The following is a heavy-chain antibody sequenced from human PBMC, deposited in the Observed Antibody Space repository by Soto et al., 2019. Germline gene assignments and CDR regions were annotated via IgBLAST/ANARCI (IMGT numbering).Heavy chain of an antibody. CDR3: ASFIAAAENGNNWFDP. CDR1: GYTFTSYG. Sequence: GESLKISCKASGYTFTSYGISWVRQAPGQGLEWMGWISAYNGNTNYAQKLQGRVTMTTDTSTSTAYMELRSLRSDDTAVYYCASFIAAAENGNNWFDPWGQGTLVTVSS. D-gene: IGHD6-13*01. V-gene: IGHV1-18*01. J-gene: IGHJ5*02. CDR2: ISAYNGNT.